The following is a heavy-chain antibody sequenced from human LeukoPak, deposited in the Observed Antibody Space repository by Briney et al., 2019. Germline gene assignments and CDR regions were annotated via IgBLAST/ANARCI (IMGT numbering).Heavy chain of an antibody. D-gene: IGHD6-19*01. CDR2: IRYDGSNK. J-gene: IGHJ6*03. V-gene: IGHV3-30*02. CDR3: AKGSKAVLFTRDHYMDV. Sequence: PGGSLRLSCAASGFTFSSYDIHWVRQAPGKGLEWVAFIRYDGSNKYYADSVRGRFTISGDNSKNTLYLHMNSLRAEDTAVYFCAKGSKAVLFTRDHYMDVWGKGTTVTISS. CDR1: GFTFSSYD.